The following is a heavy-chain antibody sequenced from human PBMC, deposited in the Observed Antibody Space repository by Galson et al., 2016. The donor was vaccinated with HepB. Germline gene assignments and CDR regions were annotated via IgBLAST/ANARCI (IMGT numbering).Heavy chain of an antibody. D-gene: IGHD3-22*01. Sequence: QSGAEVKKPGESLNISCKGSGYSFTNFWIGWVRQMPGKGLEWMGIIYPGDSDTRYSPSFQGHIAISADKSISTASLQWSSLKASDTAIYYCARRGFGYYDSSCSYYREAFDIWGQGTMVTVSS. J-gene: IGHJ3*02. CDR2: IYPGDSDT. CDR1: GYSFTNFW. CDR3: ARRGFGYYDSSCSYYREAFDI. V-gene: IGHV5-51*01.